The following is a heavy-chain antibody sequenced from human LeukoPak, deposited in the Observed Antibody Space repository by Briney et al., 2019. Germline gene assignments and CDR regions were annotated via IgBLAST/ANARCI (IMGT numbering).Heavy chain of an antibody. CDR2: ISRGGSNI. Sequence: KSGGSLRLSCAASGFTFSSYWMHWVRQAPGKGLEWVSSISRGGSNIYYAGSVKGRFTISRDHAKNSLYLQMNSLRAEDAAVYYCARHQRVTLELESHHYFDLWGQGTLVTVSS. D-gene: IGHD1-7*01. J-gene: IGHJ4*02. CDR3: ARHQRVTLELESHHYFDL. CDR1: GFTFSSYW. V-gene: IGHV3-21*04.